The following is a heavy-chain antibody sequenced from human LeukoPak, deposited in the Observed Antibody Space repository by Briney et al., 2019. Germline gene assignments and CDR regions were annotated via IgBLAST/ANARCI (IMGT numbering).Heavy chain of an antibody. CDR2: ISSSSTI. CDR3: ARDASLNYDFWSGLFDY. Sequence: GGSLRLFCAASGFTFSSHSMNWVRQAPGKGLEWVSYISSSSTIYYADSVKGRFTISRDNAKNSLYLQMNSLRAEDTAVYYCARDASLNYDFWSGLFDYWGQGTLVTVSS. J-gene: IGHJ4*02. CDR1: GFTFSSHS. D-gene: IGHD3-3*01. V-gene: IGHV3-48*01.